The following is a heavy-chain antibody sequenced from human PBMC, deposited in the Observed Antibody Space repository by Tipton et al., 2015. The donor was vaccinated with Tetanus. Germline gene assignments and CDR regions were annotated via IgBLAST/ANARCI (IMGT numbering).Heavy chain of an antibody. CDR2: IKQDGSEK. Sequence: SLRLSCAASGFTFSSYWMSWVRQAPGKGLEWVANIKQDGSEKYYADSVKGRFTISRDNAKNSLFLQVNSLRAEDTAVYYCASSSRGYYDSSGYYGYFRHWGQGTLVTVS. CDR1: GFTFSSYW. D-gene: IGHD3-22*01. CDR3: ASSSRGYYDSSGYYGYFRH. J-gene: IGHJ1*01. V-gene: IGHV3-7*01.